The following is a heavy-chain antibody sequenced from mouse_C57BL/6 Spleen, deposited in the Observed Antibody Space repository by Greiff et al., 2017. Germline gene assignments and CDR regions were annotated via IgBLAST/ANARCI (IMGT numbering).Heavy chain of an antibody. Sequence: EVKLVESGGGLVKPGGSLKLSCAASGFTFSDYGMHWVRQAPEKGLEWVAYISSGSSTISYADTVKGRFTISRDNAKNTLVLQMTSLRSEDTAMYYCARPHYYGSSYEDYAMDYWGQGTSVTVSS. CDR2: ISSGSSTI. D-gene: IGHD1-1*01. J-gene: IGHJ4*01. CDR3: ARPHYYGSSYEDYAMDY. CDR1: GFTFSDYG. V-gene: IGHV5-17*01.